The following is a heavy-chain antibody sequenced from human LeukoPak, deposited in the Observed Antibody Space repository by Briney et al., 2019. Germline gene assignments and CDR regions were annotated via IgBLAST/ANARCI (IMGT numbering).Heavy chain of an antibody. CDR1: GFTFTSSA. Sequence: SVKVSCKASGFTFTSSAVQWVRQARGQRLEWIGWIVVGSGNTNYAQKFQERVTITRDMSTSTAYMELSSLRSEDTAVYYCAGDRYYDSSGYYHRGAFDIWGQGTMVTVSS. CDR3: AGDRYYDSSGYYHRGAFDI. CDR2: IVVGSGNT. D-gene: IGHD3-22*01. J-gene: IGHJ3*02. V-gene: IGHV1-58*01.